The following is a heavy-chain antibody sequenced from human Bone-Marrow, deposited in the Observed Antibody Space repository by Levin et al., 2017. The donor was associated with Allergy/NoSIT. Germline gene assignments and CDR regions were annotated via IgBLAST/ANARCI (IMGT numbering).Heavy chain of an antibody. Sequence: GGSLRLSCAASGFTFSSYWMSWVRQAPGKGLEWVANIKQDGSEKYYVDSVKGRFTISRDNAKKSVYLQMNSLRAEDTAVYYCAGVDKAPYYYYGMDVWGQWTTVTVSS. CDR3: AGVDKAPYYYYGMDV. J-gene: IGHJ6*02. CDR2: IKQDGSEK. D-gene: IGHD5-18*01. CDR1: GFTFSSYW. V-gene: IGHV3-7*01.